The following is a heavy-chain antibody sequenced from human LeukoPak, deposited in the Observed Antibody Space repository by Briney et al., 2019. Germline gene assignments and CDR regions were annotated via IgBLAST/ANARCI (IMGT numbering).Heavy chain of an antibody. CDR3: ARTVPTIFGVVNWFDP. CDR1: GGTFSSYA. J-gene: IGHJ5*02. Sequence: GASVKVSCKASGGTFSSYAISWVRQAPGQGLEWMGGIIPIFGTANYAQKFQGRVTITTDESTSTAYMELSSLRSEDTAVYYCARTVPTIFGVVNWFDPWGQGTLVSVSS. D-gene: IGHD3-3*01. CDR2: IIPIFGTA. V-gene: IGHV1-69*05.